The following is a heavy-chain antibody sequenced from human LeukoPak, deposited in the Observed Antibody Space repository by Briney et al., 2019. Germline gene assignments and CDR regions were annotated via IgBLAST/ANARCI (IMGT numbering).Heavy chain of an antibody. CDR2: IYSGGSS. CDR1: GFTVSSNY. V-gene: IGHV3-53*01. J-gene: IGHJ2*01. D-gene: IGHD3-22*01. Sequence: GGSLRLSCAASGFTVSSNYMSWVRQAPGKGLEWVSVIYSGGSSYYADSVKGRFTISRDISKNTLYLQMNSLRAEDTAVYYCARVYYDGVPYWYFDLWGRGTLVAVSS. CDR3: ARVYYDGVPYWYFDL.